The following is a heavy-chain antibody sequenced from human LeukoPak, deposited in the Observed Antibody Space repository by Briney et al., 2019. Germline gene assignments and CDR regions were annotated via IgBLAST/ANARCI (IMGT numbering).Heavy chain of an antibody. CDR2: ISGSSSTI. CDR1: GFAFSSYS. V-gene: IGHV3-48*01. J-gene: IGHJ6*03. D-gene: IGHD4-11*01. CDR3: ARDGGTSFYSNYYYYYMDV. Sequence: PGGSLRLSCAASGFAFSSYSMNWVRQAPGRGLECVSYISGSSSTIYYADSVKGRFTISRDNAKNSLFLQMHSLRAEDTAVYYCARDGGTSFYSNYYYYYMDVWGKGTTVTVSS.